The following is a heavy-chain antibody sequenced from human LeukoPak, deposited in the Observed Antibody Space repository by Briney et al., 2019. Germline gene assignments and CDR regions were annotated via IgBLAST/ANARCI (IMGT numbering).Heavy chain of an antibody. CDR2: IYYSGST. Sequence: PSETLSLTCTVSGGSISSSRYYWGWIRQPPGKGLEWIGNIYYSGSTYYNPSLKSRVTISVDTSKNQFSLKLSSVTAADTAVYYCARLVDYDILTGYPPVDYWGQGTLVTVSS. CDR3: ARLVDYDILTGYPPVDY. D-gene: IGHD3-9*01. J-gene: IGHJ4*02. CDR1: GGSISSSRYY. V-gene: IGHV4-39*07.